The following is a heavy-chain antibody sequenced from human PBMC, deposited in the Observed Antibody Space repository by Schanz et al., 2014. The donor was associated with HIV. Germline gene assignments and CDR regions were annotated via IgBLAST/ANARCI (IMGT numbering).Heavy chain of an antibody. V-gene: IGHV3-23*01. CDR2: ISGNSGHT. CDR1: GFTFSSYA. Sequence: EVQLLESGGGLVQPGGSLRLSCAASGFTFSSYAMSWVRQAPGKGLEWVSGISGNSGHTWYADSVKGRFTISRDNPKNRLYLQLKSLRAEDTAVYYCARGAGDTDWGRIWGQGTTVTVSS. CDR3: ARGAGDTDWGRI. J-gene: IGHJ6*02. D-gene: IGHD5-18*01.